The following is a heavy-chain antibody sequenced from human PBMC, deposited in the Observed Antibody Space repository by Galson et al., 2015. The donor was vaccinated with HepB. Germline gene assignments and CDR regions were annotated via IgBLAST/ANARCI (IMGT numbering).Heavy chain of an antibody. V-gene: IGHV3-9*01. CDR1: GFTFDDYA. CDR3: AKEGDLQH. Sequence: SLRLSCAASGFTFDDYAMHWVRQAPGKGLEWVSGISWNSGSIGYADSVKGRFTISRDNAKNSLYLQMNSLRAEDTALYYCAKEGDLQHWGQGTLVTVSS. CDR2: ISWNSGSI. D-gene: IGHD1-26*01. J-gene: IGHJ1*01.